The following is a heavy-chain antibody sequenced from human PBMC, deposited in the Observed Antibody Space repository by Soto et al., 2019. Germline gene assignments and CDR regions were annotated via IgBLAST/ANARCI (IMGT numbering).Heavy chain of an antibody. CDR3: AKEYDFWSGPYFDY. V-gene: IGHV3-48*01. D-gene: IGHD3-3*01. J-gene: IGHJ4*02. CDR2: ISSSNK. CDR1: GFTFSSYS. Sequence: GGSLRLSCAASGFTFSSYSMNWVRQAPGKGLEWVSYISSSNKYYADSVKGRFTISRDNSKNTLYLQMNSLRAEDTAVYYCAKEYDFWSGPYFDYWGQGTLVTVSS.